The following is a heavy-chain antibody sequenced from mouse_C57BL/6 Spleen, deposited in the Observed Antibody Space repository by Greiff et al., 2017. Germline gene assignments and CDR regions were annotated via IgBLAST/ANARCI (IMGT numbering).Heavy chain of an antibody. CDR1: GYTFTSYW. J-gene: IGHJ2*01. CDR2: IDPSDSET. D-gene: IGHD1-1*01. CDR3: ATTVVAGDFDY. Sequence: VQLQQPGAELVRPGSSVKLSCKASGYTFTSYWMHWVKQRPIQGLEWIGNIDPSDSETHYNQKFKDKATLTVDKSSSAAYMQLSSLTSEDSAVYYCATTVVAGDFDYWGQGTTLTVSS. V-gene: IGHV1-52*01.